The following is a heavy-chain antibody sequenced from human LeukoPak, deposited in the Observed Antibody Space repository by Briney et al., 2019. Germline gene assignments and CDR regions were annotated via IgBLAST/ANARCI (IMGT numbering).Heavy chain of an antibody. CDR2: IYNTGST. CDR1: GGSVRSYY. J-gene: IGHJ4*02. D-gene: IGHD2-15*01. V-gene: IGHV4-59*02. CDR3: AREVDDYCNGPYCYARLFDF. Sequence: SETLSLTCTVSGGSVRSYYWSWIRQPPGKGLEWIGYIYNTGSTNYNPSLKSRVTISVDTSKNQFSLRLSSVTAADTAVYYCAREVDDYCNGPYCYARLFDFWGQGTLVTVSS.